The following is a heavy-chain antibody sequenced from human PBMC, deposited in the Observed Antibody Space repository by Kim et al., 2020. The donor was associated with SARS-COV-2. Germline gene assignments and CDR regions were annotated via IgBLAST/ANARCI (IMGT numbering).Heavy chain of an antibody. CDR2: IWYDGSNK. CDR3: ARRGRGVTMVQGVFYYYMDV. Sequence: GGSLRLSCAASGFTFSSYGMHWVRQAPGKGLEWVAVIWYDGSNKYYADSVKGRFTISRDNSKNTLYLQMNSLRAEDTAVYYCARRGRGVTMVQGVFYYYMDVWGRGTTVTVSS. J-gene: IGHJ6*03. V-gene: IGHV3-33*01. D-gene: IGHD3-10*01. CDR1: GFTFSSYG.